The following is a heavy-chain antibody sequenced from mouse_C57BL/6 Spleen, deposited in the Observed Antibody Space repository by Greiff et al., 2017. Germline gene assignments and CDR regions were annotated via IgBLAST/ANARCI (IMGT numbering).Heavy chain of an antibody. CDR3: ARRLSDY. Sequence: VQLQQSGAELVKPGASVKLSCTASGFNFNDYYMHWVKQRTEQGLAWIGRIYPADGETKYAPTFQCKATIPADTSSNTAYQQLSSLTSEATAVYYCARRLSDYWGQGTTLTVSS. V-gene: IGHV14-2*01. CDR2: IYPADGET. D-gene: IGHD3-3*01. J-gene: IGHJ2*01. CDR1: GFNFNDYY.